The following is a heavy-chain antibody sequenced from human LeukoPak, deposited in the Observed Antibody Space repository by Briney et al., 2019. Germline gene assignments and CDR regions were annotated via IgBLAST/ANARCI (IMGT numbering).Heavy chain of an antibody. CDR3: ARRPSRYIAAAGTGIDY. CDR1: GGSFSGYY. V-gene: IGHV4-34*01. D-gene: IGHD6-13*01. Sequence: PSETLSLTCAVYGGSFSGYYWSWIRQPPGKGLEWIGEINHSGSTNYNPSLKSRVTISVDTSKNQFSLKLSSVTAADTAVYYCARRPSRYIAAAGTGIDYWGQGTLVTVSS. J-gene: IGHJ4*02. CDR2: INHSGST.